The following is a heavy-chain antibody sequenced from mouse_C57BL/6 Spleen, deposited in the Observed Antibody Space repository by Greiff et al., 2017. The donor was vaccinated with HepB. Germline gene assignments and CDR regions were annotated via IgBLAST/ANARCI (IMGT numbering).Heavy chain of an antibody. CDR1: GFTFSDYY. Sequence: EVHLVESGGGLVQPGGSLKLSCAASGFTFSDYYMYWVRQTPEKRLEWVAYISNGGGSTYYPDTVKGRFTISRDNAKNTLYLQMSRLKSEDTAMYYCARAIYYDYDGFAYWGQGTLVTVSA. CDR3: ARAIYYDYDGFAY. D-gene: IGHD2-4*01. J-gene: IGHJ3*01. CDR2: ISNGGGST. V-gene: IGHV5-12*01.